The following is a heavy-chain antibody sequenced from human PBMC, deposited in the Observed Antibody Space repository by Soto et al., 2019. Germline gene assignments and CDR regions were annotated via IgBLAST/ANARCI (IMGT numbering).Heavy chain of an antibody. V-gene: IGHV4-30-2*01. CDR2: VTHSGTA. J-gene: IGHJ4*02. CDR3: ARIHWAQSSLDY. D-gene: IGHD6-19*01. Sequence: PSETLSLTCAVSGGSIDSGAFSLSWVRQPPGKGLEWIGYVTHSGTAYSIPSLNGRLTLSVDSSQTQFSLKLTSVTAADSAFYYCARIHWAQSSLDYWGRGILVTVSS. CDR1: GGSIDSGAFS.